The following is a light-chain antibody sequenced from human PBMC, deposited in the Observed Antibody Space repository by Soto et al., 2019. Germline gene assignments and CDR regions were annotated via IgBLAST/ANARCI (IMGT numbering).Light chain of an antibody. J-gene: IGKJ2*01. CDR3: QQYGSTPLYA. V-gene: IGKV3-20*01. CDR1: QSVSSSY. CDR2: AAS. Sequence: EIVLTQSPGTLSLSPGERATLSCRASQSVSSSYLAWYQQNAGQAPRLLIYAASSRTAGIPDKFAGSGSGTDLSLTSSRLEPEDCAVYYCQQYGSTPLYAFGQGTKLEIK.